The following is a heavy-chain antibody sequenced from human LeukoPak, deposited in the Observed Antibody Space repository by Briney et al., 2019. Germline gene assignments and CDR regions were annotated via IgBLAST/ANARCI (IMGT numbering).Heavy chain of an antibody. CDR2: IYTSGST. CDR1: GGSISSYY. D-gene: IGHD2-2*01. V-gene: IGHV4-4*07. CDR3: AREKRCSSTSCYGIDY. Sequence: SETLSLTCTVSGGSISSYYWSWIRQSAGKGLEWIGRIYTSGSTNYNPSLKSRVTMSVDTSKNQFSLKLSSVTAADTAVYYCAREKRCSSTSCYGIDYWGQGTLVTVSS. J-gene: IGHJ4*02.